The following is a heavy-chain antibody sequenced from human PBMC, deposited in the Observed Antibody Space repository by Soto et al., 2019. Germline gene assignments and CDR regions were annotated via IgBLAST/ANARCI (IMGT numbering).Heavy chain of an antibody. Sequence: QVQLVQSGAEVKKPGASVKVSCKTSGHTFTSYAMHWVRQAPGQRLEWMGWINAGNGNTKYSQNFQGRVTITRDTSASTTYMELNSLRSEDTAVYYWARGVIADIFDYWGQGTLVTVSS. J-gene: IGHJ4*02. CDR3: ARGVIADIFDY. V-gene: IGHV1-3*01. D-gene: IGHD2-15*01. CDR2: INAGNGNT. CDR1: GHTFTSYA.